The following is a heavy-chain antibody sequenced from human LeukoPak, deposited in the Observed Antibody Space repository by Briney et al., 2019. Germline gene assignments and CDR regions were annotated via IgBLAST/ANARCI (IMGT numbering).Heavy chain of an antibody. CDR3: ARVGYCSSTSCYSEFDY. CDR2: INPNSGGT. D-gene: IGHD2-2*01. J-gene: IGHJ4*02. Sequence: ASVKVSCKASGYTFTGYYMHWVRQAPGQGLEWMGWINPNSGGTNYAQEFQGRVTMTRDTSISTAYMELSRLRSDDTAVYYCARVGYCSSTSCYSEFDYWGQGTLVTVSS. CDR1: GYTFTGYY. V-gene: IGHV1-2*02.